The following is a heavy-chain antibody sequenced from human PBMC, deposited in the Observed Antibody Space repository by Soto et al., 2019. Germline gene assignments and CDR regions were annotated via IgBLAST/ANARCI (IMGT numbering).Heavy chain of an antibody. CDR3: ARRSSGWYFDY. CDR1: GDSISSGGYS. V-gene: IGHV3-23*01. Sequence: ETLSLTCAVSGDSISSGGYSWNWVRQAPGKGLEWVSVISGSGDSTYYADSVKGRFTISRDNSKNTLYLQMNSLRAEDTAVYYCARRSSGWYFDYWGQGTLVTVSS. J-gene: IGHJ4*02. D-gene: IGHD6-19*01. CDR2: ISGSGDST.